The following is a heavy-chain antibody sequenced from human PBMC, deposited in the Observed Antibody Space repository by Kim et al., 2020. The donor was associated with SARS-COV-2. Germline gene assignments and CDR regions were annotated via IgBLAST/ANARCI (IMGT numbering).Heavy chain of an antibody. Sequence: RGSTYYADYVKCRFDISRDNSKTPLYLQMSSLRAEDRAVYYCAKLFGRAVWGQGPLVTVSS. V-gene: IGHV3-23*01. CDR3: AKLFGRAV. D-gene: IGHD3-10*01. J-gene: IGHJ4*02. CDR2: RGST.